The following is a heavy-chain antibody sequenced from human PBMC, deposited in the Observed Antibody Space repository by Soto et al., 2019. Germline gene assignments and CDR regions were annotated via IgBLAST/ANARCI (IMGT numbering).Heavy chain of an antibody. D-gene: IGHD4-17*01. CDR1: GFTFRNAG. Sequence: GGSLRLSCAASGFTFRNAGMNWVRQAPGKGLEWVGRIKSKTDGGTTDYAAPVKGRFTISRDDSKNTLYLQMNSLKTEDTAVYYCTTDSYDYGDYAYYYYGMDVWGQGTTVTVSS. V-gene: IGHV3-15*07. CDR2: IKSKTDGGTT. CDR3: TTDSYDYGDYAYYYYGMDV. J-gene: IGHJ6*02.